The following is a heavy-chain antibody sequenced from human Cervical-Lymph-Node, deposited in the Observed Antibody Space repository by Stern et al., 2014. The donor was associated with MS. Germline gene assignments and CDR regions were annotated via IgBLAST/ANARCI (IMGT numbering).Heavy chain of an antibody. CDR2: IYYSGST. D-gene: IGHD3-16*01. CDR3: ARGIWPSLYYYYYGMDV. CDR1: GGSISSYY. V-gene: IGHV4-59*01. J-gene: IGHJ6*02. Sequence: VQLQESGPGLVKPSETLSLTCTVSGGSISSYYWSWIRQPPGKGLEWIGYIYYSGSTNYNPSLKSRVTISVDTSKNQFSLKLSSVTAADTAVYYCARGIWPSLYYYYYGMDVWGQGTTVTVSS.